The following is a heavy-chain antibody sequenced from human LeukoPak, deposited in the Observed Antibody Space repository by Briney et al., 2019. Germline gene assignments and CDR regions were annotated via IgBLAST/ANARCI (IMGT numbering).Heavy chain of an antibody. Sequence: TGGSLRLSCAASGFTFSDYYMSWIRQAPGKGLEWVSYISSSGSTIYYADSVKGRFTISRDDAKNSLYLQMNSLRAEDTAVYYCARGGEYSSSLPFDYWGQGTLVTVSS. CDR1: GFTFSDYY. CDR3: ARGGEYSSSLPFDY. D-gene: IGHD6-6*01. CDR2: ISSSGSTI. V-gene: IGHV3-11*01. J-gene: IGHJ4*02.